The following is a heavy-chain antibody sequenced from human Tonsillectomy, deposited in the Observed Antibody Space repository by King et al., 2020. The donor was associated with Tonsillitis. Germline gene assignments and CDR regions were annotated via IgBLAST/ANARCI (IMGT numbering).Heavy chain of an antibody. CDR2: IKQDGIEK. CDR1: GFTFSSYW. CDR3: ARARPYSYGSGSFWWFDP. V-gene: IGHV3-7*03. J-gene: IGHJ5*02. D-gene: IGHD3-10*01. Sequence: VQLVESGGGLVQPGGSLRLSCAASGFTFSSYWMSWVRQAPGKGLEWVANIKQDGIEKYYVDSVKGRFTISRDNAKNSLYLQMNSLRAEDTAVFYCARARPYSYGSGSFWWFDPWGQGTLVTVSS.